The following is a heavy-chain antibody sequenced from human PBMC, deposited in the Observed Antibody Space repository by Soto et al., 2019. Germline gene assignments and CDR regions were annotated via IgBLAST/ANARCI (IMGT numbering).Heavy chain of an antibody. J-gene: IGHJ4*02. Sequence: SETLSLTCTVSGGSISSGDYYWSWIRQPPGKSLEWIGYIYYSGSTYYNPSLKSRVTISVDTSKNQFSLKLSSVTAADTAVYYCARDQWGYCSSTSCYARWGQGTLVTSPQ. V-gene: IGHV4-30-4*01. CDR3: ARDQWGYCSSTSCYAR. CDR1: GGSISSGDYY. D-gene: IGHD2-2*01. CDR2: IYYSGST.